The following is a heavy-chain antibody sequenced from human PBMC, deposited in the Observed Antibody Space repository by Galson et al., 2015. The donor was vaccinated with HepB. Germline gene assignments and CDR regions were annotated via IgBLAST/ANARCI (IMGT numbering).Heavy chain of an antibody. CDR1: SSYG. J-gene: IGHJ3*02. CDR2: IWYDGSNK. Sequence: SSYGMHWVRQAPGKGLEWVAVIWYDGSNKYYADSVKGRFTISRDNSKNTLYLQMNSLRAEDTAVYYCAAGADDCSSTSCYGYDAFDIWGQGTMVTVSS. CDR3: AAGADDCSSTSCYGYDAFDI. D-gene: IGHD2-2*01. V-gene: IGHV3-33*01.